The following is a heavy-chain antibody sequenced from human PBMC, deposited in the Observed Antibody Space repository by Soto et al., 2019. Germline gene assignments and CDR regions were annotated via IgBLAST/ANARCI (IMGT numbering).Heavy chain of an antibody. Sequence: SETLSLTCTVSGGSISSYYWSWIRQPPGKGLEWIGYIYYSGSTNYNPSLKSRVTISVDTSKNQFSLKLSSVTAADTAVYYCARDRDSSGYSFGWFDPWGQGTLVTVSS. CDR1: GGSISSYY. J-gene: IGHJ5*02. CDR3: ARDRDSSGYSFGWFDP. V-gene: IGHV4-59*01. D-gene: IGHD3-22*01. CDR2: IYYSGST.